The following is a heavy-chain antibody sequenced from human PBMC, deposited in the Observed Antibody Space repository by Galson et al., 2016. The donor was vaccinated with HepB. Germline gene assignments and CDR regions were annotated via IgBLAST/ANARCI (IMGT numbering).Heavy chain of an antibody. CDR3: ARTDDYSTTRGFFDY. CDR2: IYRGGET. J-gene: IGHJ4*02. Sequence: LRLSCAASGIVVSSTHFSRVRQTPGKGLEWVSDIYRGGETYHADSVKGRFNISRDNSKNTLYLQMNSLRVEDTGVYYCARTDDYSTTRGFFDYWGQGTLVTISS. CDR1: GIVVSSTH. D-gene: IGHD4-11*01. V-gene: IGHV3-66*02.